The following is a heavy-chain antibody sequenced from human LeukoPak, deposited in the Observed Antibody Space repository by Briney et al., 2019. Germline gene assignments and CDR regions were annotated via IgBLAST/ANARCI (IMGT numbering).Heavy chain of an antibody. CDR2: IYYSGST. V-gene: IGHV4-59*01. CDR1: GVSISSYY. CDR3: ARDRGRFDP. J-gene: IGHJ5*02. Sequence: SETLSLTCTVSGVSISSYYWSWIRQPPGKGLEWIGYIYYSGSTNYNPSLKSRVTISVDTSKNQFSLKLSSVTAADTAVYYCARDRGRFDPWGQGTLVTVSS.